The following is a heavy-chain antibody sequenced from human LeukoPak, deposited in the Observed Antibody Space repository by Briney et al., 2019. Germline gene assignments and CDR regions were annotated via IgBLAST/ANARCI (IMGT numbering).Heavy chain of an antibody. Sequence: PGGSLRLSCAASGFTFSSYEMNWVRQAPGKGLEWVSYISGSGTTINYADSVKGRFTISRDNAKNSLYLQMNSLRVEDTAVYYCARVRYCSDTTCYGGWFDPWGQGTLVTVSS. J-gene: IGHJ5*02. V-gene: IGHV3-48*03. CDR3: ARVRYCSDTTCYGGWFDP. CDR2: ISGSGTTI. D-gene: IGHD2-15*01. CDR1: GFTFSSYE.